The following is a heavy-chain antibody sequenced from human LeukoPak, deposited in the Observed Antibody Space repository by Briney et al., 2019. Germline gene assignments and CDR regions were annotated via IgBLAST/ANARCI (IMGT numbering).Heavy chain of an antibody. CDR3: ARDEGSGWTKDYYYYGMDV. D-gene: IGHD6-19*01. CDR1: GGSISSYY. J-gene: IGHJ6*02. V-gene: IGHV4-4*07. Sequence: SETLSLTCTVSGGSISSYYWSWIRQPAGKGLEWIGRIYTSGSTNNNPSLKSRVTMSVDTSKNQFSLKLSSVTAADTAVYYCARDEGSGWTKDYYYYGMDVWGQGTTVTVSS. CDR2: IYTSGST.